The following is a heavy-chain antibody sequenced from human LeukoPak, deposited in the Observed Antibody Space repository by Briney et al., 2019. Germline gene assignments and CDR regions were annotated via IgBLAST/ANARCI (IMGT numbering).Heavy chain of an antibody. J-gene: IGHJ4*02. CDR1: GGSFSGYY. Sequence: SETLSLTCAVYGGSFSGYYWSWIRQPPGKGLEWIGEINHSGSTNYNPSLKSRVTISVDTSKNQFSLKLSSVTAADTAVYYCARSSSIAARRRGTFDYWGQGTLVTVSS. D-gene: IGHD6-6*01. V-gene: IGHV4-34*01. CDR2: INHSGST. CDR3: ARSSSIAARRRGTFDY.